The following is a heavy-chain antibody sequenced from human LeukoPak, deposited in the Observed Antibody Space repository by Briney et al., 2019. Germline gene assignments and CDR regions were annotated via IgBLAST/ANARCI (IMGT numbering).Heavy chain of an antibody. V-gene: IGHV3-23*01. J-gene: IGHJ4*02. CDR3: AEGTLPSILRYFDWLFFDY. CDR1: GFTFSSYA. Sequence: GGSLRLSCAASGFTFSSYAMSWVRQAPGKGLEWVSAISGSGGSTYYADSVKGRFTISRDNSKNTLYLQMNSLRAEDTAVYYCAEGTLPSILRYFDWLFFDYWGQGTLVTVSS. CDR2: ISGSGGST. D-gene: IGHD3-9*01.